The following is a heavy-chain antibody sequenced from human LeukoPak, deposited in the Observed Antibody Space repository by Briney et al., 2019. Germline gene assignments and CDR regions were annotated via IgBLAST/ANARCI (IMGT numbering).Heavy chain of an antibody. D-gene: IGHD5-18*01. J-gene: IGHJ4*02. CDR2: INTSGST. CDR1: GDSISGFY. Sequence: SETLSLTCTVSGDSISGFYWSWIRQPAGKGLEWIGRINTSGSTNYKPPLKSRVTMSVDTSKNQFSLKLSPVTAADTAVYYCARDRSYGPDHWGQGTLVTVSS. CDR3: ARDRSYGPDH. V-gene: IGHV4-4*07.